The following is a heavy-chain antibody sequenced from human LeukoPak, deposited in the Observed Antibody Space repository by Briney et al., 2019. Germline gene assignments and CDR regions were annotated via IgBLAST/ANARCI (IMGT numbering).Heavy chain of an antibody. J-gene: IGHJ6*03. D-gene: IGHD2-2*01. V-gene: IGHV3-21*01. CDR2: ISSSSSYI. CDR3: ARLVPAAMNDYYYYMDV. Sequence: GGSLRLSCAASGFTFSRYSMNWVRQAPGKGLEWVSSISSSSSYIYYADSVKGRFTISRDNAKNSLYLQMNSLRAEDTAVYYCARLVPAAMNDYYYYMDVWGKGTTVTVSS. CDR1: GFTFSRYS.